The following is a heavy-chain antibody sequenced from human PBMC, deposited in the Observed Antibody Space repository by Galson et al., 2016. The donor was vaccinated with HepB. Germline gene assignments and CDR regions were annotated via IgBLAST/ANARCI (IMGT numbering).Heavy chain of an antibody. V-gene: IGHV3-15*01. CDR1: QLSFNNAW. CDR2: FQRKTDGDTT. D-gene: IGHD2-2*01. CDR3: TTASTIHYTNYYYMDV. J-gene: IGHJ6*03. Sequence: SLRLSCAGAQLSFNNAWMSWVRQAPGKGLECVGRFQRKTDGDTTDYATPVRGRFTISRDDSTDTLYLQMHSLKTEDTAVYFCTTASTIHYTNYYYMDVWGKGTTVTVSS.